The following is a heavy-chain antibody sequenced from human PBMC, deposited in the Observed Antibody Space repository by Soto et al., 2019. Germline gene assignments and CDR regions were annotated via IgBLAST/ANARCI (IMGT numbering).Heavy chain of an antibody. CDR2: ISGSGGST. D-gene: IGHD6-19*01. CDR3: AKEGEHSSGWANFDY. J-gene: IGHJ4*02. CDR1: GFTFSSYS. V-gene: IGHV3-23*01. Sequence: GGSLRLSCAASGFTFSSYSMSWVRQAPGKGLEWVSAISGSGGSTYYADSVKGRFTISRDNSKNTLYLQMNSLRAEDTAVYYCAKEGEHSSGWANFDYWGQGTLVTVSS.